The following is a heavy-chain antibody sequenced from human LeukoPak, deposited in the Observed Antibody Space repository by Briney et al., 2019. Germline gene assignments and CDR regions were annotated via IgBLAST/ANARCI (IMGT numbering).Heavy chain of an antibody. CDR3: ARDSGLKFGENFDY. D-gene: IGHD3-10*01. CDR2: INPNSGGT. Sequence: ASVKVSCKASGYTFTGYYMHWVRQAPGQGLEWMGWINPNSGGTNYAQKLQGRVTMTTDTSTSTAYMELRSLRSDDTAVYYCARDSGLKFGENFDYWGQGTLVTVSS. J-gene: IGHJ4*02. CDR1: GYTFTGYY. V-gene: IGHV1-2*02.